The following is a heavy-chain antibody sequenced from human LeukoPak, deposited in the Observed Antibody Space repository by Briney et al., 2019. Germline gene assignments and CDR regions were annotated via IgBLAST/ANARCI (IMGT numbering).Heavy chain of an antibody. D-gene: IGHD6-6*01. CDR3: ASGVYSSSWWGSYYYYGMDV. Sequence: ASVKVSCTASGYTFTSYAMNWVRQAPGQGLEWMGWINTNTGNPTYAQGFTGRFVFSLDTSVSTAYLQISSLKAEDTAVYYCASGVYSSSWWGSYYYYGMDVWGQGTTVTVSS. CDR2: INTNTGNP. CDR1: GYTFTSYA. V-gene: IGHV7-4-1*02. J-gene: IGHJ6*02.